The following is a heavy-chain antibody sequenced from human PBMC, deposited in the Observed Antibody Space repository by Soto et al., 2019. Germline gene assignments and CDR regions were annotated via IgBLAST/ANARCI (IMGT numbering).Heavy chain of an antibody. V-gene: IGHV1-3*01. D-gene: IGHD2-8*01. Sequence: QVQLVQSGAEVKKPGASVKVSCKASGYTFTSYAMHWVRQAPGQRLEWMGWINAGNGNTKYSQKFQGRVTITRDTPASTAYMELSSLRSEDTALYYCARGRYCTNGVCPRTNYYYYGMDVWGQGTTVTVSS. CDR2: INAGNGNT. J-gene: IGHJ6*02. CDR1: GYTFTSYA. CDR3: ARGRYCTNGVCPRTNYYYYGMDV.